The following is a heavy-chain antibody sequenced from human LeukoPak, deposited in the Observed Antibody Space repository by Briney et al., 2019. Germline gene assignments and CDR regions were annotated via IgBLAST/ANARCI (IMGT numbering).Heavy chain of an antibody. Sequence: WGSLRLSCAVSGINFNFYVMNWVRQPPGKGLEWVAAISRSGVSTFYADSVKGRFTISRDNSKNSVFLQMNSVGDEDTAVYYCAKDADGDGVYLLHYWGQGTLVTVSS. V-gene: IGHV3-23*01. CDR3: AKDADGDGVYLLHY. CDR2: ISRSGVST. CDR1: GINFNFYV. D-gene: IGHD4-17*01. J-gene: IGHJ4*02.